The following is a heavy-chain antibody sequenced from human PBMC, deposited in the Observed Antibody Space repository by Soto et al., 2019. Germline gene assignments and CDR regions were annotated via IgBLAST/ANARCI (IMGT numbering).Heavy chain of an antibody. Sequence: LSCSASGFTFGSYAMHWVRQAPGKGLEWVAVISYDGSNKYYADSVKGRFTISRDNSKNTLYLQMNSLRAEDTAVYYCARTRYSYGRDAFDIWGQGTMVTVSS. CDR2: ISYDGSNK. D-gene: IGHD5-18*01. CDR3: ARTRYSYGRDAFDI. V-gene: IGHV3-30-3*01. J-gene: IGHJ3*02. CDR1: GFTFGSYA.